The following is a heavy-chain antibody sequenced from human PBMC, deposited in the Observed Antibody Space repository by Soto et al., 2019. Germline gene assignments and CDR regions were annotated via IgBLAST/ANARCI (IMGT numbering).Heavy chain of an antibody. CDR3: AKRYCSSKSCYTFDY. Sequence: EVQLFESGGGLVQPGGCLRLSCAASGFTFSSYAMSWVRQAAGKGLEWVSAISGSGGSTYYAHSVKGRFTISRDNSKNPLYMQMNRLRAEDKAVYYCAKRYCSSKSCYTFDYWGQGPLVTVSS. J-gene: IGHJ4*02. CDR1: GFTFSSYA. CDR2: ISGSGGST. V-gene: IGHV3-23*01. D-gene: IGHD2-2*02.